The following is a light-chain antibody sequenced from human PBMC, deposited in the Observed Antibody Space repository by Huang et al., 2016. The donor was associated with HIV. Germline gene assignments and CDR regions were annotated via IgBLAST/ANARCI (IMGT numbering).Light chain of an antibody. Sequence: DIVMTQSPDSLAVSLGERATINCKSSQTISYNKNYLAWYQQKPGQSPKLLIYWASTRESGVPDRFSGSGSGTEFTLTISSLQAEDVAVYYCQQYYSKPLTFGGGTKVEIK. J-gene: IGKJ4*01. V-gene: IGKV4-1*01. CDR1: QTISYNKNY. CDR2: WAS. CDR3: QQYYSKPLT.